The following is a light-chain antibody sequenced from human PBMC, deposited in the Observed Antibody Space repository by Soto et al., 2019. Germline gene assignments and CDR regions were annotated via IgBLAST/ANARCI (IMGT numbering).Light chain of an antibody. J-gene: IGKJ1*01. CDR1: QSISVS. V-gene: IGKV1-5*01. CDR3: QQYDKYST. Sequence: IQMTQSPSTLSAALVGTVTSTCRASQSISVSLAWYQQKPGKAPKLLIYDASTLQGGVPSRFSGSGSGTEFTLTVTSLQPEDFAPYFCQQYDKYSTFGHGTKVEIX. CDR2: DAS.